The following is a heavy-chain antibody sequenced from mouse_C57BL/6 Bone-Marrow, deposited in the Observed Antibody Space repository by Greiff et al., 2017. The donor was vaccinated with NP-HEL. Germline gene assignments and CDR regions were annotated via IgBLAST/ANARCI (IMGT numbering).Heavy chain of an antibody. CDR1: GYTFTSYW. D-gene: IGHD1-1*01. J-gene: IGHJ1*03. Sequence: QVQLKQSGAELVRPGTSVKLSCKASGYTFTSYWMHWVKQRPGQGLEWIGVIDPSDSYTNYNQKFKGKATLTVDTSSSTAYMQLSSLTSEDSAVYYCALLHYYGSSYWYFDVWGTGTTVTVSS. V-gene: IGHV1-59*01. CDR2: IDPSDSYT. CDR3: ALLHYYGSSYWYFDV.